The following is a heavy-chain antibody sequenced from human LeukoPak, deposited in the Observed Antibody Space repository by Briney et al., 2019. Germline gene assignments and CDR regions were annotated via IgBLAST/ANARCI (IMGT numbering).Heavy chain of an antibody. D-gene: IGHD2-2*01. Sequence: ASVKVSCKASGYTFTRSGTSWVRQAPGQGLEWMGWISAYNGNTNNAQKLQGRDTMNTDTSTSTAYMELRSLRADDTAVYYCARTSDGPTFSFDYWGQGTLVTVSS. J-gene: IGHJ4*02. CDR2: ISAYNGNT. V-gene: IGHV1-18*01. CDR3: ARTSDGPTFSFDY. CDR1: GYTFTRSG.